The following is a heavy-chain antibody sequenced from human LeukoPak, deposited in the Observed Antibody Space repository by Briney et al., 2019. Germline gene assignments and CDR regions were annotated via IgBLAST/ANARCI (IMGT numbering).Heavy chain of an antibody. J-gene: IGHJ4*02. CDR1: GFTFSDYY. Sequence: PGGSLRLSCAASGFTFSDYYMSWIRQAPGKGLEWVSYISTSGSTIYYTDSVKGRFTISRDNAKNSLYLQMNSLRAEDTAVYYCARDRSYYDSSGYHRVDYWGRGTPVTVSS. D-gene: IGHD3-22*01. V-gene: IGHV3-11*04. CDR3: ARDRSYYDSSGYHRVDY. CDR2: ISTSGSTI.